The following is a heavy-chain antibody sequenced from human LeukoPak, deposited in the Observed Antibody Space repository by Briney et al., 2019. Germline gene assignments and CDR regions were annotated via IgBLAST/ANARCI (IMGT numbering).Heavy chain of an antibody. V-gene: IGHV3-23*01. CDR3: ARAPGLLTVDY. Sequence: GGSLRLSCAAAGFTFSSYWMHWVRQAPGKGLEWVSGISGTGGSTYNADSVKGRFTVSRDKSKNTLYLQMNSLRAEDTAVYYCARAPGLLTVDYWGQGTLVTVSS. D-gene: IGHD2-15*01. CDR1: GFTFSSYW. J-gene: IGHJ4*02. CDR2: ISGTGGST.